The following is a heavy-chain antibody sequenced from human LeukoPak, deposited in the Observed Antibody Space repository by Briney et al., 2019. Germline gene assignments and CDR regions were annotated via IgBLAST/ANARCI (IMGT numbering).Heavy chain of an antibody. CDR2: FDPEDGET. CDR1: GYTLSELS. D-gene: IGHD3-22*01. CDR3: ATEGRYDSSGYYIWYFDL. V-gene: IGHV1-24*01. J-gene: IGHJ2*01. Sequence: ASVKVSCKVSGYTLSELSMHWVRQAPGKGLEWMGGFDPEDGETIFAQKFQGRVTMTEDTSTDTAYMELSSLRSEDTAVYYCATEGRYDSSGYYIWYFDLWGRGTLVTVSS.